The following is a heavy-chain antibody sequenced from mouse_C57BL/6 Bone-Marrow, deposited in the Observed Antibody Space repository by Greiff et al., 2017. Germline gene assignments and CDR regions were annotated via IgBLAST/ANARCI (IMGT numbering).Heavy chain of an antibody. J-gene: IGHJ4*01. V-gene: IGHV1-15*01. Sequence: QVQLQQSGAELVRPGASVTLSCKASGYTFTDYEMHWVKQTPVHGLEWIGAIGPETGGTAYNQKFKGKAILTADKSSSTAYMELRSLTSEDSAVYYCTRPYYYGSSYGYAMDYWGQGTSVTVSS. CDR2: IGPETGGT. CDR1: GYTFTDYE. D-gene: IGHD1-1*01. CDR3: TRPYYYGSSYGYAMDY.